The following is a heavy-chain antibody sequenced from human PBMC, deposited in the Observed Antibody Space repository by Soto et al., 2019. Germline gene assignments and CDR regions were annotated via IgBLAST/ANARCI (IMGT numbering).Heavy chain of an antibody. CDR3: ANGGGSYYPFDY. CDR1: GYAFTSYA. J-gene: IGHJ4*02. Sequence: GASVKVSCKASGYAFTSYAMHWVRQAPGQRLEWMGWINAGNGNTKYSQKFQGRVIITRDTSASTAYMELSSLRSEDTAVYYCANGGGSYYPFDYWGQGTLVTVSS. D-gene: IGHD1-26*01. CDR2: INAGNGNT. V-gene: IGHV1-3*01.